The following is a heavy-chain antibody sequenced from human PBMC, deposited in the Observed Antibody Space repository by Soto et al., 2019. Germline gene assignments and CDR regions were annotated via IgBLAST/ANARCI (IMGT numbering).Heavy chain of an antibody. V-gene: IGHV4-59*01. CDR2: IYYSGST. J-gene: IGHJ5*02. D-gene: IGHD3-16*01. CDR1: GGSISSYY. Sequence: SETLSLTCTVSGGSISSYYWSWIRQPPGKGLEWIGYIYYSGSTNYNPSLKSRVTISVDTSKNQFSLKLSSVTAADTAVYYCARSPLPYYDYIWGSSNNWFDPWGQGTLVTVSS. CDR3: ARSPLPYYDYIWGSSNNWFDP.